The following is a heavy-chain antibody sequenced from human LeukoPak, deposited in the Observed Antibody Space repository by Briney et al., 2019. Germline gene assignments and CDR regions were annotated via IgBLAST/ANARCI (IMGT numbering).Heavy chain of an antibody. V-gene: IGHV7-4-1*02. CDR3: ARDPPPIAVAGRGGDYFDY. CDR2: INTNTGNP. J-gene: IGHJ4*02. CDR1: GYTFTSYA. D-gene: IGHD6-19*01. Sequence: ASVKVSCKASGYTFTSYAMNWVRQAPGQGLEWMGWINTNTGNPTYAQGFTGRFVFSLDTSVSTAYLQISSLKAEDTAVYYCARDPPPIAVAGRGGDYFDYWGQGTLVTVSS.